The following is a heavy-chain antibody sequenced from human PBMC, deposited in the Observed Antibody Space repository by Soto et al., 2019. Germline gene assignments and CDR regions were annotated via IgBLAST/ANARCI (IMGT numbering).Heavy chain of an antibody. Sequence: EAELVESGGGLVQPGGSLTLSCAASGFIFSDYEVDWVRQAPGRGPEWISYISDGGTTIYYAASVKGRFSISRDDAKKARYLHMNSLRVDDTAIYFCVKEYCTGGTCFDAFDLWGQGTVVTVSS. CDR2: ISDGGTTI. J-gene: IGHJ3*01. CDR3: VKEYCTGGTCFDAFDL. V-gene: IGHV3-48*03. CDR1: GFIFSDYE. D-gene: IGHD2-8*02.